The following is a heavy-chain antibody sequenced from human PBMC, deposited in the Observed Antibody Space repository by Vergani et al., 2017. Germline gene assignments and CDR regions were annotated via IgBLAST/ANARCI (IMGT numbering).Heavy chain of an antibody. V-gene: IGHV3-15*01. Sequence: EVQLVESGGGLVQPGGSLRLSCAASGFTVSSNYMSWVRQAPGKGLEWVGRIKSKTDGGTTDYAAPVKGRFTISRDDSKNTLYLQMNSLKTEDTAVYYCTTGVYYYYYGMDVWGQGTTVTVSS. J-gene: IGHJ6*02. CDR1: GFTVSSNY. CDR3: TTGVYYYYYGMDV. CDR2: IKSKTDGGTT.